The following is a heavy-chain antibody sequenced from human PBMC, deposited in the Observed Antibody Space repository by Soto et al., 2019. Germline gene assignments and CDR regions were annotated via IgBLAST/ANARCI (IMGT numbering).Heavy chain of an antibody. CDR1: GFTFSSYA. CDR2: ISYDGINK. V-gene: IGHV3-30-3*01. CDR3: ARAPTTVVTPYYFDY. Sequence: QVQLVESGGGVVQPGRSLRLSCAASGFTFSSYAMHWVRQAPGKGLEWVAVISYDGINKYYADSVKGRFTIARDNSKNTLYLQMNSLRAEDTAVYYCARAPTTVVTPYYFDYWGQGTLVTVSS. J-gene: IGHJ4*02. D-gene: IGHD4-17*01.